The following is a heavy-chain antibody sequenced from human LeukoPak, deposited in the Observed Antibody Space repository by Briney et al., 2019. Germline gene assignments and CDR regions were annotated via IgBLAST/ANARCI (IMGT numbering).Heavy chain of an antibody. CDR2: VSTSGNT. CDR1: TGSMRSYY. CDR3: ARQKWEQQGRDYYFNGLDV. D-gene: IGHD1/OR15-1a*01. V-gene: IGHV4-4*07. J-gene: IGHJ6*02. Sequence: PSETLSLTCTVSTGSMRSYYWSWIRQPVGKGLEWVGHVSTSGNTYYNPSLRSRVIVSIDTSQNQFSLNVYSVAAADTAVYYCARQKWEQQGRDYYFNGLDVWGPGTTVIVSS.